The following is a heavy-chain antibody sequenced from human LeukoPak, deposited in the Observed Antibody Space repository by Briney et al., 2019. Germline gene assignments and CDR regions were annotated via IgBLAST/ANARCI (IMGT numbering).Heavy chain of an antibody. J-gene: IGHJ3*02. D-gene: IGHD6-19*01. CDR2: INPGNSNT. V-gene: IGHV1-3*01. CDR3: ARGSVAVAAGPQDI. CDR1: GYTFTSYT. Sequence: ASVKVSCKASGYTFTSYTLHWVRQAPGQRLEWMGWINPGNSNTKYSQKFQGRVTITMDTSASTVYMELSSLRSEDTALYYCARGSVAVAAGPQDIWGQGTMVTVSS.